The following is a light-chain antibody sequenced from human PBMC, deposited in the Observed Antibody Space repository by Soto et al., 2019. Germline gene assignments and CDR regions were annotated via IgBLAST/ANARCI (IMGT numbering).Light chain of an antibody. J-gene: IGLJ2*01. CDR1: NSNIGSKT. Sequence: QSALTQPPSASGTPGQRVTISCSGSNSNIGSKTVNWYQQLPGTAPKLLIYYNNQRPSGVPDRFSGSKSGTSASLAISGLQSEDAAYYYCAAWDDSLNGRVFGGGTKLTVL. CDR3: AAWDDSLNGRV. V-gene: IGLV1-44*01. CDR2: YNN.